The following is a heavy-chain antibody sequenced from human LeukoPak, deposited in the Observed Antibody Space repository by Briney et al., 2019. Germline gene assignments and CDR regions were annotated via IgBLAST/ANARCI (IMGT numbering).Heavy chain of an antibody. CDR1: GFTFSNTW. V-gene: IGHV3-15*01. CDR3: AKVNYYQPYF. D-gene: IGHD2-2*01. J-gene: IGHJ4*02. Sequence: GGSLGLSCAASGFTFSNTWMSWVRQAPGKGLEWVGRIKSKTDGGTTDYAAPVKGRFTISRDTFQNTLYLQLNSLRVDDTAVYYCAKVNYYQPYFWGQGTLVTVSS. CDR2: IKSKTDGGTT.